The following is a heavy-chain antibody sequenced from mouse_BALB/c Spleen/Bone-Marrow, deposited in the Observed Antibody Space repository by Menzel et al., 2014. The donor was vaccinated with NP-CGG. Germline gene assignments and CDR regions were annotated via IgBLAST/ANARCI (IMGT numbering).Heavy chain of an antibody. Sequence: VQLQQSGAELVRPGTSVKVSCKASGYAFTNYLIEWVKQRPGQGLEWIGVINPGSGGTNYNEKFKGKATLTADKSSSTAHMQLSSLTSDDSAVYFCARSRYGKGAMDYWGQGTSVTVSS. CDR3: ARSRYGKGAMDY. D-gene: IGHD2-10*02. V-gene: IGHV1-54*01. J-gene: IGHJ4*01. CDR2: INPGSGGT. CDR1: GYAFTNYL.